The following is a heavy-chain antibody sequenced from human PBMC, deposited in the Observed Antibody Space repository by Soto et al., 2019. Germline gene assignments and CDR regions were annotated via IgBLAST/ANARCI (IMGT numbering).Heavy chain of an antibody. V-gene: IGHV6-1*01. CDR3: ARGPGRLDY. CDR2: TYYRSKWYS. D-gene: IGHD2-15*01. J-gene: IGHJ4*02. CDR1: GDSVSSNSAT. Sequence: SQTLSLTCAISGDSVSSNSATWNWIRQSPSRGLEWLGGTYYRSKWYSAYAVFVKSRITINPDTSKNQFSLQLNSVTPEDSAVYYCARGPGRLDYWGQGTLVTVSS.